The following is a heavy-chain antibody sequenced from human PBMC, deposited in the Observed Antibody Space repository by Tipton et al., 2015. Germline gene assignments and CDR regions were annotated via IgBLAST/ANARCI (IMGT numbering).Heavy chain of an antibody. CDR1: AYSISTDYY. CDR2: ISHSGST. D-gene: IGHD3-22*01. J-gene: IGHJ5*02. V-gene: IGHV4-38-2*01. Sequence: TLSLTCAVSAYSISTDYYWGWIRQPPGKGLEWIGTISHSGSTYYNPSLKSRVTISADTSKNQFSLKLSSVTAADTAVYYCAREQDSDGSEYDSSGLCGFDPWGQGTQVTVSS. CDR3: AREQDSDGSEYDSSGLCGFDP.